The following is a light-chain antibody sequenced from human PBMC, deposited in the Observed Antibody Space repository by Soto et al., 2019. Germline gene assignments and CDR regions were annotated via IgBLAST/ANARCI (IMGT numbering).Light chain of an antibody. Sequence: EMVLTQSPGTLSLSPGERATLSCRASQSVSSSYLAWYQQKPGQAPRLLIYGASSRATGIPDRFSGSGSRTDFTLTISRLESEDFAVYYCQQYGSSPPFTFGPGTKVDIK. V-gene: IGKV3-20*01. J-gene: IGKJ3*01. CDR3: QQYGSSPPFT. CDR1: QSVSSSY. CDR2: GAS.